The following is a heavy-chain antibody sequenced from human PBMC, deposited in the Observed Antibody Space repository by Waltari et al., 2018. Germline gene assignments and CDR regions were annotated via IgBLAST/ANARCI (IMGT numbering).Heavy chain of an antibody. J-gene: IGHJ4*02. CDR1: GGSFRGYY. D-gene: IGHD2-21*01. CDR2: INPSGYS. CDR3: ASWGGPANYFDY. V-gene: IGHV4-34*02. Sequence: QVQLQQWGAGLLKPSETLSLTCAVYGGSFRGYYWSWIRQPPGKGLEWSGEINPSGYSSYNSSLQTRVTISVATSKTQFSLKLPSVTAADTAVYYCASWGGPANYFDYWGQGPLVSVSS.